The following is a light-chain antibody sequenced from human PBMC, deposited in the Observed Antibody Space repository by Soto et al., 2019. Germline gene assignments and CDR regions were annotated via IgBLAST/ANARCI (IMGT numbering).Light chain of an antibody. CDR1: QSVRNY. J-gene: IGKJ3*01. Sequence: EIVLTQSPGTLSLSPGERATLSCRASQSVRNYLAWYQQKPGQAPRLLIYGSSTRATGIPARFSGSGSGTEFTLTISSLQSEDFAVYYCQQYNNWPPVTFGPGTKVD. CDR3: QQYNNWPPVT. CDR2: GSS. V-gene: IGKV3-15*01.